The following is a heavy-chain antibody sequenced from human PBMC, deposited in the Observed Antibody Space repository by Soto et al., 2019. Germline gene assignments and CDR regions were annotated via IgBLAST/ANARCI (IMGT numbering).Heavy chain of an antibody. J-gene: IGHJ6*02. D-gene: IGHD2-15*01. V-gene: IGHV3-30-3*01. CDR2: ISYDGSNK. Sequence: QVHLVESGGGVVQPGRSLRLSCAASGFTFRIYAMHWVRQAPGKGLECVAVISYDGSNKFYRDSVKGRFTISRDNSKNTLYLKINSLRYEDTAVYYCARGDREDIAVVVGARPGEYGVDVWGQGTKVTVSS. CDR1: GFTFRIYA. CDR3: ARGDREDIAVVVGARPGEYGVDV.